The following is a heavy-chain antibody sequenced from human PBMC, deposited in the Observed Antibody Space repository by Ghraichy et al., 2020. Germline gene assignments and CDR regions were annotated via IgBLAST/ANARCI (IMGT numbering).Heavy chain of an antibody. Sequence: GGSLRLSCAASGFTFSSYWMSWVRQAPGKGLEWVANIKQDGSEKYYVDSVKGRFTISRDNAKNSLYLQMNSLRAEDTAVYYCARDRIYYDILTGYSDYWGQGTLVTVSS. J-gene: IGHJ4*02. V-gene: IGHV3-7*03. D-gene: IGHD3-9*01. CDR3: ARDRIYYDILTGYSDY. CDR1: GFTFSSYW. CDR2: IKQDGSEK.